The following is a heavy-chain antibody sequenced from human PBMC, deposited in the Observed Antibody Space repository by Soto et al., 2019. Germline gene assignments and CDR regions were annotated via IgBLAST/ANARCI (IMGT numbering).Heavy chain of an antibody. D-gene: IGHD3-16*01. J-gene: IGHJ4*02. CDR2: ISYDGSNK. CDR1: GFTFSSYA. V-gene: IGHV3-30-3*01. CDR3: AKQTGVRFDY. Sequence: QVQLVESGGSVVQPGWSLRLSCAASGFTFSSYAMHWVRQAPGKGLEWVAVISYDGSNKYYADSVKGRFTISRDNSKNTLYLQMNSLRAEDTAVYYCAKQTGVRFDYWGQGTLVTVSS.